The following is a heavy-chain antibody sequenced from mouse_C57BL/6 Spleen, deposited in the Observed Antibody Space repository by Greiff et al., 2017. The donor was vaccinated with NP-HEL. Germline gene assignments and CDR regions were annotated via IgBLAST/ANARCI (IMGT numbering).Heavy chain of an antibody. CDR1: GYAFSSSW. CDR2: IYPGDGDT. J-gene: IGHJ2*01. D-gene: IGHD1-1*01. V-gene: IGHV1-82*01. Sequence: VQLQQSGPELVKPGASVKISCKASGYAFSSSWMNWVKQRPGKGLEWIGRIYPGDGDTNYNGKFKGKATLTADKSSSTAYMQLRSLTSEDSAVYFCARRVTTVVLDYWGQGTTLTVSS. CDR3: ARRVTTVVLDY.